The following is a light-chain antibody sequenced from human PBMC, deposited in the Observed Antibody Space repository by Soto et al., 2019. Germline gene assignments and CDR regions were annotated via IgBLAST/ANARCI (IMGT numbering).Light chain of an antibody. CDR3: QQYDNWPLT. CDR1: QSVSSN. Sequence: EIVMTQSPATLSVSPGERATLSCRASQSVSSNLAWYQQKPGQAPRFLIYGASTRATGIPARFSGSGSGTEFTLTIRSLESEDFAVYYCQQYDNWPLTFGGGRKVDI. V-gene: IGKV3-15*01. CDR2: GAS. J-gene: IGKJ4*01.